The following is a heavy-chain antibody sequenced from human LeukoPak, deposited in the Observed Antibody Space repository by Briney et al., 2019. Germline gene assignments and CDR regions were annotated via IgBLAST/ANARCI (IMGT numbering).Heavy chain of an antibody. V-gene: IGHV1-2*02. CDR1: GYTFTSYF. CDR3: ARVSLPGYFSLNLDY. D-gene: IGHD3-9*01. J-gene: IGHJ4*02. CDR2: INPNSGAT. Sequence: ASVKVSCKASGYTFTSYFMHWVRQAPGQGLEWMGWINPNSGATNYAQKFQGRVTMTRDTSITTAYMELSTLTADDTAVYYCARVSLPGYFSLNLDYWGQGTLLTVTS.